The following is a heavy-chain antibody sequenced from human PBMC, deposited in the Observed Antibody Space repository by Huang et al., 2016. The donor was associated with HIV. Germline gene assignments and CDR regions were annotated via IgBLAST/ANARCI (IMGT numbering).Heavy chain of an antibody. CDR1: GGSIRSDNYY. J-gene: IGHJ4*02. CDR2: IYYRGST. V-gene: IGHV4-39*02. Sequence: QLQLQESGPGLVKPSETLSLTCTVSGGSIRSDNYYWGWIRQPPGKGLEWIGSIYYRGSTSYNPSLNRRVTITVDTSKNHFSLRMRSVTAADTAVYYCARLPGSITMIRGVITDPYWGQGTLVTVSS. CDR3: ARLPGSITMIRGVITDPY. D-gene: IGHD3-10*01.